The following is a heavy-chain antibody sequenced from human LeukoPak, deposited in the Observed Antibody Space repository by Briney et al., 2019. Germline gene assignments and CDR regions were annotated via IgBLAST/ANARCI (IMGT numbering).Heavy chain of an antibody. CDR2: XKEDGSEK. CDR3: ARDKSAGADTGSSFYY. V-gene: IGHV3-7*03. Sequence: GGSLRLSCVASGFTFSSYWMTWVRQTPGKGLEWVANXKEDGSEKYYVDSVKGRFTFSRDNAKNSLYLQMDSLRAEDTAVYYCARDKSAGADTGSSFYYWGQGALVAVSS. J-gene: IGHJ4*02. CDR1: GFTFSSYW. D-gene: IGHD3-10*01.